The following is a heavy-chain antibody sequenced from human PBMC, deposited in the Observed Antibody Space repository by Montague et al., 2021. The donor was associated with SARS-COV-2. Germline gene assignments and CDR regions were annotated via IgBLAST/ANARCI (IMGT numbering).Heavy chain of an antibody. D-gene: IGHD3-9*01. CDR2: IYTSGST. CDR1: GGSISSYY. Sequence: SETLFLTCTVSGGSISSYYWSWIRQPAGKGLEWIGRIYTSGSTNYNPSLKSRVTMSVDTSKNQFSLKLSSVTAADTAVYYCARVGRAGYDILTGYYYYGMDVWGQGTTVTVSS. V-gene: IGHV4-4*07. CDR3: ARVGRAGYDILTGYYYYGMDV. J-gene: IGHJ6*02.